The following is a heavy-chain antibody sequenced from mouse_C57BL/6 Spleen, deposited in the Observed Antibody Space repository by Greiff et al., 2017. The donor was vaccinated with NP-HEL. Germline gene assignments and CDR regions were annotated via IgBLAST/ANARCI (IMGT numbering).Heavy chain of an antibody. CDR2: ISSGSSTI. CDR1: GFTFSDYG. Sequence: EVKLMESGGGLVKPGGSLKLSCAASGFTFSDYGMHWVRQAPEKGLEWVAYISSGSSTIYYADTVKGRFTISRDNAKNTLFLQMTSRRSEDTAMYYCARRYYGSSCYAMDYWGQGTSVTVSS. J-gene: IGHJ4*01. D-gene: IGHD1-1*01. CDR3: ARRYYGSSCYAMDY. V-gene: IGHV5-17*01.